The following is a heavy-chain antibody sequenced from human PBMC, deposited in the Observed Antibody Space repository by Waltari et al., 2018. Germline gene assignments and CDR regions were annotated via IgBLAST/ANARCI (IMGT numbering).Heavy chain of an antibody. CDR2: INPNSGGT. V-gene: IGHV1-2*06. Sequence: QVQLVQSGAEVKKPGASVKVSCKASGYTFTGYYMYWVRQAPGQGLEWMGRINPNSGGTNYAQKFQGRVTMTRDTSISTAYMELSRLRSDDTAVYYCARAGDYDFWSGDFDYWGQGTLVTVSS. J-gene: IGHJ4*02. CDR1: GYTFTGYY. CDR3: ARAGDYDFWSGDFDY. D-gene: IGHD3-3*01.